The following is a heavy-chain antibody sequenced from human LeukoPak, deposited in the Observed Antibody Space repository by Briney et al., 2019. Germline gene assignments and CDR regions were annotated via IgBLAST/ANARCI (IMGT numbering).Heavy chain of an antibody. D-gene: IGHD3-10*01. CDR2: ISSSGGRT. V-gene: IGHV3-23*01. CDR3: ARAGTGSWYFDY. CDR1: GFTFSNYA. J-gene: IGHJ4*02. Sequence: GGSLRLSCAASGFTFSNYAMNWVRQAPGKGLEWVSGISSSGGRTYYADSVNGRFTISRDNSKNTLYLQMNSLRAEDTAVYYCARAGTGSWYFDYWGQGTLVTVSS.